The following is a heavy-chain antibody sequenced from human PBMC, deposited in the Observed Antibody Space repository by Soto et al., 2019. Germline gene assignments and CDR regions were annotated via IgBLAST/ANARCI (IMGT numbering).Heavy chain of an antibody. D-gene: IGHD3-16*01. Sequence: QVQLQESGPGLVKPSGTLSLTCAVSGGSISSSHWWSWVRQPPGKGLEWIGEVYHSGSTNYNPSLKSRVPNAVDQSKKRFPRKRSSVTAPDRAVYYGASSGGGEDYWGQGTLVTVSS. CDR3: ASSGGGEDY. CDR2: VYHSGST. CDR1: GGSISSSHW. J-gene: IGHJ4*02. V-gene: IGHV4-4*02.